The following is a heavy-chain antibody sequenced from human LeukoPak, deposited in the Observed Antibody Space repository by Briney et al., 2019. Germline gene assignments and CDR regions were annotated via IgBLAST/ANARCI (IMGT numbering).Heavy chain of an antibody. Sequence: PGGSLRLSCAASGFTFSDYVMHWVRQATGKGLEWVSAIGTAGDTYYTGSVKGRFTISRENAKNSLYLQMNSLRAGDTAVYYCARVAKERVSGVYYFDYWGQGTLVTVSS. V-gene: IGHV3-13*01. CDR2: IGTAGDT. CDR3: ARVAKERVSGVYYFDY. J-gene: IGHJ4*02. CDR1: GFTFSDYV. D-gene: IGHD1-1*01.